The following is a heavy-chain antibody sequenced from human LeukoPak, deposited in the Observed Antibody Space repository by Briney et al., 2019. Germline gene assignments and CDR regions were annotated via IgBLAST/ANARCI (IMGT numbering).Heavy chain of an antibody. Sequence: PSETLSLTCAVYGGSISSSNWGSGGRQPPGKGGGGSGEIYDSGSTNYTPSLKSRVTISVDKSNNPFSLKLSSVTAADTAVYYCARAVQLERRWWFDPWGQGTLVTVSS. V-gene: IGHV4-4*02. CDR1: GGSISSSNW. CDR3: ARAVQLERRWWFDP. CDR2: IYDSGST. J-gene: IGHJ5*02. D-gene: IGHD1-1*01.